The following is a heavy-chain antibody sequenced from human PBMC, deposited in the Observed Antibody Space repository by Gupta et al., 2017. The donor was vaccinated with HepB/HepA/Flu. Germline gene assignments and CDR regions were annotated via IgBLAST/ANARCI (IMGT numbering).Heavy chain of an antibody. D-gene: IGHD1-26*01. CDR2: IYYSGIT. CDR3: SRQLRRGVGY. V-gene: IGHV4-39*01. CDR1: GDSISSSTYY. Sequence: QLQLQESGPGLVKPSETLSLTCTVSGDSISSSTYYWGWIRQPPGKGLEWIGSIYYSGITYYNPSLKSRVTISVDTSKNQFSLYLSSVTAADTAVYYCSRQLRRGVGYWGQGTLVTVSS. J-gene: IGHJ4*02.